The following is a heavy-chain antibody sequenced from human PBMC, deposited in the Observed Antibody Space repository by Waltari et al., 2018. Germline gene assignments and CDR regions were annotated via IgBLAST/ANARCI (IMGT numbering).Heavy chain of an antibody. J-gene: IGHJ6*02. CDR2: IKPDGSEK. Sequence: EVQMVESGGGLVQPGGSLRLSCAASGFTFSNSWMVWVRQAPGKGLEWIANIKPDGSEKNYVDSVKGRFTISRDNNKNSLYLQMISLRAEDTAVYYCSKSLDVWGPGTSVTVSS. CDR1: GFTFSNSW. V-gene: IGHV3-7*01. CDR3: SKSLDV.